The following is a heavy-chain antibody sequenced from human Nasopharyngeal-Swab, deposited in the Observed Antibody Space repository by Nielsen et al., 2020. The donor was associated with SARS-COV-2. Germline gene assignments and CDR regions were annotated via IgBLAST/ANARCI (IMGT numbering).Heavy chain of an antibody. V-gene: IGHV3-30*18. CDR3: AKDRGGGYSGYDRFDY. Sequence: GGSLRLSCAASGFTFSRYGMHWVRQAPGQGLEWVAVISFDGGRKYFAESVKGRFTISRDNSKNTLYLQMNSLRAEDTAVYYCAKDRGGGYSGYDRFDYWGQGTLVTVSS. CDR2: ISFDGGRK. D-gene: IGHD5-12*01. J-gene: IGHJ4*02. CDR1: GFTFSRYG.